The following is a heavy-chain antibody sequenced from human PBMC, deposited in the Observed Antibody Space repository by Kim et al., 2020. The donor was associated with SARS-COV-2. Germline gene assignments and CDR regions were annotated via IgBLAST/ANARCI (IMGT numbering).Heavy chain of an antibody. CDR2: ITHSGYT. V-gene: IGHV4-34*01. Sequence: SETLSLTCAVYGGSFTGYYWSWIRQPPGKGLEWIGEITHSGYTTYNPSLKSRVTISLDTSKNQFSLKLSSVTAADTAVFYCARRGGVDYWGQGTRVTV. J-gene: IGHJ4*02. CDR3: ARRGGVDY. CDR1: GGSFTGYY. D-gene: IGHD2-8*02.